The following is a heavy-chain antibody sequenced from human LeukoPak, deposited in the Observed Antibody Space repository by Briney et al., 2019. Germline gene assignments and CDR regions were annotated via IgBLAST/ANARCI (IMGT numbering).Heavy chain of an antibody. Sequence: GGSLRLSCAASGFTFSSYAMSWVRQAPGKGLEGVSAISGRGGSTYYADSVKGRFTISRDNSKNTLYLQMNSLRAEDTAVYYCAKGGRYFDWLSGDAFDIWGQGTMVTVSS. CDR2: ISGRGGST. J-gene: IGHJ3*02. CDR1: GFTFSSYA. V-gene: IGHV3-23*01. CDR3: AKGGRYFDWLSGDAFDI. D-gene: IGHD3-9*01.